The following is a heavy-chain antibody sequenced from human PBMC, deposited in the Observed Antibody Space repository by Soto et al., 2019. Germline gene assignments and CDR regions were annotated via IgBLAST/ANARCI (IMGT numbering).Heavy chain of an antibody. D-gene: IGHD3-10*01. CDR2: IYHSGST. CDR3: ARGTGNSYGSGPFEYGMDV. Sequence: SETLSLTCTVSGGSISSSNWWSWVRQPPGKGLEWIGEIYHSGSTNYNPSLKSRVTISVDKSKNQFSLKLRSVTAADTAVYYCARGTGNSYGSGPFEYGMDVWGRGTTVTVSS. V-gene: IGHV4-4*02. J-gene: IGHJ6*02. CDR1: GGSISSSNW.